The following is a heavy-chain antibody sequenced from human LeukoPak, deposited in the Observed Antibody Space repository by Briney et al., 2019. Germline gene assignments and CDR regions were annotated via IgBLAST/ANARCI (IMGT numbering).Heavy chain of an antibody. D-gene: IGHD1-26*01. CDR3: ATNIVGAAGDAFDI. Sequence: SETLSLTCTVSGGSISSYYWSWIRQPPGKGLEWIGYIYYSGSTSYNPSLKSRVTLSVDTSKNQFSLKLSSVTAADTAVYYCATNIVGAAGDAFDIWGQGTLVTVSS. CDR1: GGSISSYY. J-gene: IGHJ3*02. CDR2: IYYSGST. V-gene: IGHV4-59*01.